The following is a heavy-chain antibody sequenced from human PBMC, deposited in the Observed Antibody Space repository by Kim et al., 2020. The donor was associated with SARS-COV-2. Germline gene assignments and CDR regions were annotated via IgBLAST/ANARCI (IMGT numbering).Heavy chain of an antibody. CDR3: NPDYYDSSGYYSGKPRGYDY. CDR1: GFTFSSYA. V-gene: IGHV3-30*04. Sequence: GGSLRLSCAASGFTFSSYAMHWVRQAPGKGLEWVAVISYDGSNKYYADSVKGRFTISRDNSKNTLYLQMNSLRAEDTAVYYCNPDYYDSSGYYSGKPRGYDYWGQGTLVTVSS. J-gene: IGHJ4*02. CDR2: ISYDGSNK. D-gene: IGHD3-22*01.